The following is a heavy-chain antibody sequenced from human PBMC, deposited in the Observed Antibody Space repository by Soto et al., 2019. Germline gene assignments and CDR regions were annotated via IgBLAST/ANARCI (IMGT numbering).Heavy chain of an antibody. CDR1: GFTFSSYA. Sequence: GGSLRLSCAASGFTFSSYAMHWVRQAPGKGLEWVAVISYDGSNKYYADSVKGRFTISRDNSKNTLYLQMNSLRSEDTAVYYCASWTPDYFDYWGQGTLVTVSS. D-gene: IGHD1-1*01. V-gene: IGHV3-30*04. J-gene: IGHJ4*02. CDR3: ASWTPDYFDY. CDR2: ISYDGSNK.